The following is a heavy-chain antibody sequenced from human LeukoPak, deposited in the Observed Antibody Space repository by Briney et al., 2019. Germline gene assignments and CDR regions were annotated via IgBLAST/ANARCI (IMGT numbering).Heavy chain of an antibody. CDR3: ARREYSGSYYVY. CDR2: VDPTDSYT. J-gene: IGHJ4*02. Sequence: GESLKISCKGSGYSFTTYWISWVRQMPGKGLEWMGRVDPTDSYTNYSPSFQGHVTISADKSISTAYLQCSSRNASVTPRYYCARREYSGSYYVYWGQGTLVTVSS. V-gene: IGHV5-10-1*01. CDR1: GYSFTTYW. D-gene: IGHD1-26*01.